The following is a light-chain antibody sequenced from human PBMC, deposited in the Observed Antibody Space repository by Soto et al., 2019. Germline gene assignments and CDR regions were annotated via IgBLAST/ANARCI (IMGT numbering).Light chain of an antibody. CDR2: DAS. CDR1: QSVSSY. Sequence: EIVLTQSPATLSLSPGERATLSCRASQSVSSYLAWYQQKPGQAPRLLIYDASNRATGIPARFSGSGSGTAFTLTISSLEPEDFAVYYCQQRSNSLTFGPGTKVDIK. CDR3: QQRSNSLT. J-gene: IGKJ3*01. V-gene: IGKV3-11*01.